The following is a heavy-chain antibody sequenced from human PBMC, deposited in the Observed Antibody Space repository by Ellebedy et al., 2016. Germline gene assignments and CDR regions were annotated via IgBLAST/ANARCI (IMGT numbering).Heavy chain of an antibody. CDR3: AKEAITFGGVFDY. V-gene: IGHV3-23*01. D-gene: IGHD3-16*01. Sequence: GESLKISCAASRFTFSSYAMSWVRQAPGKGLEWVSAISGSGGSTYYADSVKGRFTISRDNSKNTLYLQMNSLRAEDTALYYGAKEAITFGGVFDYWGQGILVIVSS. CDR2: ISGSGGST. J-gene: IGHJ4*02. CDR1: RFTFSSYA.